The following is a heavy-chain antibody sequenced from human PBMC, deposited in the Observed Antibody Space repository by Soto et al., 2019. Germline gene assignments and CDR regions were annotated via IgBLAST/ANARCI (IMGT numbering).Heavy chain of an antibody. CDR1: GFTFSTYS. V-gene: IGHV3-21*01. CDR3: ARVRSYSYGQGYGMDV. J-gene: IGHJ6*02. D-gene: IGHD5-18*01. CDR2: ISSSSGYI. Sequence: LRLSCAASGFTFSTYSMNWVRQAPGKGLEWVSSISSSSGYIYYADSVKGRFTISRDDAKNSLSLQMNSLRAEDTAVYYCARVRSYSYGQGYGMDVWGQGTTVTVS.